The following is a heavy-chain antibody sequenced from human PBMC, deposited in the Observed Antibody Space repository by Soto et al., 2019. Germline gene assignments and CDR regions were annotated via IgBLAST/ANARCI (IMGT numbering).Heavy chain of an antibody. CDR1: GYAFTSYG. Sequence: QVQLVQSGPEVKKPGASVRVSCMTSGYAFTSYGVNWVRQAPGQGLEWMGWIAPHSGRTTYLQKFQGRVTITADAATITADMEVGSLSSDETGICFGERAATGSYHSADWGQGTVVTVSS. CDR2: IAPHSGRT. CDR3: ERAATGSYHSAD. J-gene: IGHJ4*02. D-gene: IGHD3-10*01. V-gene: IGHV1-18*04.